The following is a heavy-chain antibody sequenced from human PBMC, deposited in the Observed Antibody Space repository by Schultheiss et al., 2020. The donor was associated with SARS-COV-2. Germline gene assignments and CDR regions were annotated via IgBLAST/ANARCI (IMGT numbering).Heavy chain of an antibody. D-gene: IGHD1-1*01. CDR3: ARFLGWNGYYMDV. CDR2: IYSVDST. CDR1: GFTVSSNY. Sequence: GESLKISCAASGFTVSSNYMSWVRQAPGKGLEWVSVIYSVDSTYYADSVKGRFTISRDNSKNTLYLQMNSLRAEDTAVYYCARFLGWNGYYMDVWGKGTTVTVSS. V-gene: IGHV3-66*01. J-gene: IGHJ6*03.